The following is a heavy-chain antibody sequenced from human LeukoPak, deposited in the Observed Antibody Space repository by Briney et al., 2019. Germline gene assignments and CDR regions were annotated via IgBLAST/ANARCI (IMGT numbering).Heavy chain of an antibody. V-gene: IGHV4-39*01. CDR1: GGSISSSSYY. J-gene: IGHJ3*02. CDR3: ARAPRKWFGESDAFDI. Sequence: SETLSLTCTVSGGSISSSSYYWGWIRQPPGKGLEWIGSIYYSGSTYYNPSLKSRVTISVDTSKNQFSLKLSSVTAADTAVYYCARAPRKWFGESDAFDIWGQGTMVTVSS. D-gene: IGHD3-10*01. CDR2: IYYSGST.